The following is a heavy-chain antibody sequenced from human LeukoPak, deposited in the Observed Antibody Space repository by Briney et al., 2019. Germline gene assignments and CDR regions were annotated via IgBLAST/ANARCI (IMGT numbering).Heavy chain of an antibody. D-gene: IGHD2-2*01. V-gene: IGHV4-39*07. Sequence: PSETLSLTCTVSGGSISSSSYYWGWIRQPPGKGLEWIGSIYYSGSTYYNPSLKSRVTISVDTSKNQFSLKLSSVTAADTAVYYCARGAVYCSSTSCYSVWFDPWGQGTLVTVSS. CDR1: GGSISSSSYY. J-gene: IGHJ5*02. CDR2: IYYSGST. CDR3: ARGAVYCSSTSCYSVWFDP.